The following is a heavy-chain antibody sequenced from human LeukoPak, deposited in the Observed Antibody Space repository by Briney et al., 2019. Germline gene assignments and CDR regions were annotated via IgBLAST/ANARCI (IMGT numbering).Heavy chain of an antibody. Sequence: SETLSLTCAVYGGSFSGYYWSWIRQPPGKGLEWIVEINNSGSTNYNPSLKSRVTISVDTSKNQFSLKLSSVTAADTAVYYCARDRKKIAAAGTSGRYYYYYYGMDVWGQGTTVSVSS. V-gene: IGHV4-34*01. CDR1: GGSFSGYY. CDR2: INNSGST. J-gene: IGHJ6*02. CDR3: ARDRKKIAAAGTSGRYYYYYYGMDV. D-gene: IGHD6-13*01.